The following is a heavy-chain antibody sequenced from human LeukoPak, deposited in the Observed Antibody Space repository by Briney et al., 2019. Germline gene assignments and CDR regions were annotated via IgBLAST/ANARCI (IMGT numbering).Heavy chain of an antibody. D-gene: IGHD3-10*01. CDR1: GGPISSYY. V-gene: IGHV4-59*08. J-gene: IGHJ4*02. CDR3: AKHYMGSSYNRAVDY. CDR2: IYYSGST. Sequence: SETLSLTCTVSGGPISSYYWSWIRQPPGKGLEWIGYIYYSGSTNYNPSLKSRVTISVDTSKNQFSLKLSSVTAADTAVYYCAKHYMGSSYNRAVDYWGQGTLVTVSS.